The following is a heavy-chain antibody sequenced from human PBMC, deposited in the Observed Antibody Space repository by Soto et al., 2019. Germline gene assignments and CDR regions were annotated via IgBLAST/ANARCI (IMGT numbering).Heavy chain of an antibody. D-gene: IGHD6-13*01. Sequence: GGSLRLSCAASGFTFSSYAMSWVRQAPGKGLEWVSAISGSGGSTYYADSVKGRFTISRDNSKNTLYLQMNSLRAEDTAVYYCAAGTPGRSKIEYGYYFDYWGQGTLVTVSS. V-gene: IGHV3-23*01. CDR3: AAGTPGRSKIEYGYYFDY. CDR1: GFTFSSYA. CDR2: ISGSGGST. J-gene: IGHJ4*02.